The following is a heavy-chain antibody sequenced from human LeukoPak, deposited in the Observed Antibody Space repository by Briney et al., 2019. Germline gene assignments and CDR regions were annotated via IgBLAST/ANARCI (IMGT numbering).Heavy chain of an antibody. CDR1: GYTFTGYY. J-gene: IGHJ4*02. Sequence: ASVKVSCKASGYTFTGYYMHWVRQAPGQGLEWMGWINANSGDTKYAQKFQGRVTMTTDTSTSTAYMELRSLRSDDTAVYYCARDLLPTVTRVRLSPNDYWGQGTLVTVSS. D-gene: IGHD4-17*01. CDR2: INANSGDT. CDR3: ARDLLPTVTRVRLSPNDY. V-gene: IGHV1-2*02.